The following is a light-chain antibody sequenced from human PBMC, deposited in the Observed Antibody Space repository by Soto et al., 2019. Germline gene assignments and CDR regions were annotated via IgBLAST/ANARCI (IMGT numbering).Light chain of an antibody. Sequence: IQMTHSPSTLSASVGDRFTITLRASQSISSWLAWYQQKPGKAPKLLIYTASTLQSGVPSRFSGSGSGADFTLTIRSLQPEDSATYYCLHDYSYPRTFGQGTKVDIK. CDR1: QSISSW. J-gene: IGKJ1*01. V-gene: IGKV1-5*01. CDR3: LHDYSYPRT. CDR2: TAS.